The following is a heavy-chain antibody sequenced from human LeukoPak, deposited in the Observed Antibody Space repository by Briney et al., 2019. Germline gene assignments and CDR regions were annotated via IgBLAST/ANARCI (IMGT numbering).Heavy chain of an antibody. V-gene: IGHV4-38-2*02. Sequence: SETLSLTCTVSGYSISSGYYWGWIRQPPGKGLEGIGSIYHSGSTYYNPSLKRRVTISVDTSKNQFPLKLNSVTATDTAVYYCAREASNFPPNYCGQGTLVTVSS. J-gene: IGHJ4*02. CDR1: GYSISSGYY. CDR3: AREASNFPPNY. D-gene: IGHD1-7*01. CDR2: IYHSGST.